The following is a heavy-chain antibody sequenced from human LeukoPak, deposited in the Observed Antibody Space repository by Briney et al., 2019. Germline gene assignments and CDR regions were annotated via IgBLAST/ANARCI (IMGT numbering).Heavy chain of an antibody. D-gene: IGHD1-26*01. V-gene: IGHV1-2*02. J-gene: IGHJ4*02. Sequence: ASVKVSCKASGYTFTGYYMHWVRPAPGQGLEWMGWINPNSGGTNYAQKLQGRVTMTTDTSTSTAYMELRSLRSDDTAVYYCARGESGSYFDYWGQGTLVTVSS. CDR2: INPNSGGT. CDR3: ARGESGSYFDY. CDR1: GYTFTGYY.